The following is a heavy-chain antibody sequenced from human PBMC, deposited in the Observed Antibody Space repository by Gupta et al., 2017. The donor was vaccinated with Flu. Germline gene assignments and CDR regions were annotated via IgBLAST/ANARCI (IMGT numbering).Heavy chain of an antibody. CDR2: ISSSGATS. CDR3: ARLGGFWSGYHYFDS. J-gene: IGHJ4*02. V-gene: IGHV3-48*03. D-gene: IGHD3-3*01. Sequence: EMNWVRLAPGKGLEWVSYISSSGATSYYADSVKGRFTISRDNAENSLFLQMSSLRAEDTAVYYCARLGGFWSGYHYFDSWGQGTLVTVSS.